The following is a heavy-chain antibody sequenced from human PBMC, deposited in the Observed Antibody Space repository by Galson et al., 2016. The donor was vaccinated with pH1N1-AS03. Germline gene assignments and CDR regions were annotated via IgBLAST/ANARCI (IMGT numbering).Heavy chain of an antibody. D-gene: IGHD2-15*01. CDR2: MNPDSGNT. V-gene: IGHV1-8*03. Sequence: SVKVSCKASGYTFTAYDINWVRQAPGQGLEWMGWMNPDSGNTGYAPSFQGRVTITRDTSTSTAYMELSSQRSEDTAVYYCARGVVDCSGPACSGTLRFDPWGQGTLVTVSS. CDR1: GYTFTAYD. CDR3: ARGVVDCSGPACSGTLRFDP. J-gene: IGHJ5*02.